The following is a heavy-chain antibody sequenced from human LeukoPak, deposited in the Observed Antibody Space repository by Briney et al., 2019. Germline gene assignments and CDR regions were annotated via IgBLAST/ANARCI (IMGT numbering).Heavy chain of an antibody. V-gene: IGHV4-34*01. CDR1: GGSFSGYY. CDR3: ARRSAYLYYYDSSGYYSGFDY. J-gene: IGHJ4*02. Sequence: SETLSLTCAVYGGSFSGYYWSWIRQPPGKGLEWIGEINHSGSTNYNPSLKSRVTISVDTSKNQFSLKLSSVTAADTAVYYCARRSAYLYYYDSSGYYSGFDYWGQGTLVTVSS. D-gene: IGHD3-22*01. CDR2: INHSGST.